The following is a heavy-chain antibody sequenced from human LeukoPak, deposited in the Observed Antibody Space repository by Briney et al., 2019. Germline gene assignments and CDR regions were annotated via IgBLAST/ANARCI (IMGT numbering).Heavy chain of an antibody. CDR1: GGSISSGGYY. J-gene: IGHJ5*02. CDR3: SRGQQWFDP. CDR2: IYHSGST. V-gene: IGHV4-30-2*01. Sequence: SQTLSLTCTVSGGSISSGGYYWSWIRQPPGKGLEWIGYIYHSGSTYYNPSLKGRVTISVDRSKNQFSLKLTSMTAADTAVYYCSRGQQWFDPWGQGTLVTVSS.